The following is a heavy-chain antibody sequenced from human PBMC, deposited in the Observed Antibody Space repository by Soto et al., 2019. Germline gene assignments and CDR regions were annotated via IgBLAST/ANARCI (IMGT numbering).Heavy chain of an antibody. CDR1: GFTFFSYG. CDR2: ISYDGSNK. Sequence: PVGSLRLSCAASGFTFFSYGMHWVRQARGKGLEWVAVISYDGSNKYYGDSVKGRFTISRDNSKNTLYLQMNSLRADDTAVYYCAKDRAGDIYVAARSGLDYWGQGTLVTVSS. D-gene: IGHD3-3*01. J-gene: IGHJ4*02. CDR3: AKDRAGDIYVAARSGLDY. V-gene: IGHV3-30*18.